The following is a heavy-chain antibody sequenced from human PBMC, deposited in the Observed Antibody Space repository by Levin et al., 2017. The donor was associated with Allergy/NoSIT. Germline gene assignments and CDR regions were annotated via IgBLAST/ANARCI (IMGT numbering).Heavy chain of an antibody. CDR1: GFTFSNYA. J-gene: IGHJ6*02. D-gene: IGHD6-19*01. CDR2: ISGSGDST. Sequence: GESLKISCAASGFTFSNYAMSWVRQAPGKGLEWVSAISGSGDSTYYADSVKGRFTISRDNSKNTLYVQMNSLRAEDTAVYSCARSPSSGWSNYYYGMDVWGQGTTVTVSS. V-gene: IGHV3-23*01. CDR3: ARSPSSGWSNYYYGMDV.